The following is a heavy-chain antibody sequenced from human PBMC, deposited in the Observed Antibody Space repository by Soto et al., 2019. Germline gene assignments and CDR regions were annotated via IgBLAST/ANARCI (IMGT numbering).Heavy chain of an antibody. Sequence: GGSLRLSCAAAGFTFSSYGMSWVRQAPGEGLEWVSAVSGSGGSVYYADSVRGRFTISRDNSKNTLYLQVNSLRAEDTAIYYCAKGSVVGADYSYGMDVWGQGTTVTVSS. CDR1: GFTFSSYG. D-gene: IGHD2-2*01. J-gene: IGHJ6*02. V-gene: IGHV3-23*01. CDR2: VSGSGGSV. CDR3: AKGSVVGADYSYGMDV.